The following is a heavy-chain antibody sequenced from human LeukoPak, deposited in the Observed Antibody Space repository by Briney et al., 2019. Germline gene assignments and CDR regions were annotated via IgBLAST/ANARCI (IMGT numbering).Heavy chain of an antibody. Sequence: PGGSLRLSCVASGFTFSTYSMKWVRQAPGKGLEWVSYISDSSSTIYYADSVRGRFTISRDNAKNSLYLQMNGPRAEDTAVYYCAKSGYSSRKRTIWGAVQPEYYFDYWGQGTLVTVSS. V-gene: IGHV3-48*04. CDR1: GFTFSTYS. CDR2: ISDSSSTI. J-gene: IGHJ4*02. CDR3: AKSGYSSRKRTIWGAVQPEYYFDY. D-gene: IGHD6-13*01.